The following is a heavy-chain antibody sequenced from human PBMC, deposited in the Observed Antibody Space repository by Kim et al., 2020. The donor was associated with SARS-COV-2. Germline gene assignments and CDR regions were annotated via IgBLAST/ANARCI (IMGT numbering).Heavy chain of an antibody. CDR3: ARGANTLSAFDL. Sequence: TKDAGRFQGRVTMPRDTSISTVYMELSRLKSDDTAVYYCARGANTLSAFDLWGQGTMVTVSS. CDR2: T. V-gene: IGHV1-2*02. J-gene: IGHJ3*01.